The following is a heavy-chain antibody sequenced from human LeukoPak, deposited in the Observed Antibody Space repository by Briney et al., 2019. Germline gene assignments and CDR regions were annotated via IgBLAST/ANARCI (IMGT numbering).Heavy chain of an antibody. CDR1: GFTFSNYW. CDR2: INSDGSST. V-gene: IGHV3-74*01. Sequence: GGSLRLSCAASGFTFSNYWMHWVRQAPGKGLVWVSRINSDGSSTSYADSVKGRFTISRDNAKNTLYLQMNSLRAEDTAVYYCARVSSGSYFGYYYYYMDVWGKGTSVTVSS. D-gene: IGHD1-26*01. CDR3: ARVSSGSYFGYYYYYMDV. J-gene: IGHJ6*03.